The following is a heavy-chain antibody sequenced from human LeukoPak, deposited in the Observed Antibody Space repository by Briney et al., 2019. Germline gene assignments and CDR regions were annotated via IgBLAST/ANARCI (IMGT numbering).Heavy chain of an antibody. CDR2: ISSSSSTI. V-gene: IGHV3-48*01. Sequence: GGSLRLSCAASGFTFSSYTMNWVRQAPGKGLEWVSYISSSSSTIYYADSVKGRFTISRDNAKNSLYLQMNSLRAEDTAVYYCARVDTAMDYYYMDVWGKGTTVTVSS. CDR3: ARVDTAMDYYYMDV. J-gene: IGHJ6*03. D-gene: IGHD5-18*01. CDR1: GFTFSSYT.